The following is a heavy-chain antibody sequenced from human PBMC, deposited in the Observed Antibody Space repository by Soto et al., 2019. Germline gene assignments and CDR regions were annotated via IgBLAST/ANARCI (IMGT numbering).Heavy chain of an antibody. CDR3: AKDLNDYYGMYV. V-gene: IGHV3-30*18. J-gene: IGHJ6*02. Sequence: QVQLVESGGGVVQPGRSLRLSCAASGFTFSSYGMHWVRQAPGKGLEWVAVISYDGSNKYYADSVKGRFTISRDNSKNTLYLQMNSLRAEDTAVYYCAKDLNDYYGMYVWGQVTTVTVAS. CDR2: ISYDGSNK. CDR1: GFTFSSYG. D-gene: IGHD1-1*01.